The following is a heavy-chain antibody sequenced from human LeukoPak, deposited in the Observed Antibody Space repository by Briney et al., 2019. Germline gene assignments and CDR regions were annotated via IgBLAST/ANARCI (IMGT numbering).Heavy chain of an antibody. V-gene: IGHV4-59*01. Sequence: PSETLSLTCTVSGDSISTYYCNWIRQPPGKGLELIEYVYYTGSTNTNSSLKSRLTISVDTSKNQFSLKLSSVTAADTAVYYCARAERMVYAVLSGFDYWGQGTLVTVSS. CDR1: GDSISTYY. D-gene: IGHD2-8*01. CDR2: VYYTGST. J-gene: IGHJ4*02. CDR3: ARAERMVYAVLSGFDY.